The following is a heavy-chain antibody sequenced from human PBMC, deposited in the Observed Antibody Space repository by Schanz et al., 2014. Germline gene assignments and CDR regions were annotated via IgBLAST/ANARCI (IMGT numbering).Heavy chain of an antibody. CDR3: ASSGAGYSSSWDFDY. CDR1: RSTFSSYT. D-gene: IGHD6-13*01. CDR2: FIPILDVG. Sequence: QVQLVQSGAEVKKPGSSVKVSCKASRSTFSSYTISWVRQARGQGLEWVGRFIPILDVGNYTQQFQGRVTFTADKSTSTAYMELSSLRYEVTAVYYCASSGAGYSSSWDFDYWGQGTLVTVSS. J-gene: IGHJ4*02. V-gene: IGHV1-69*02.